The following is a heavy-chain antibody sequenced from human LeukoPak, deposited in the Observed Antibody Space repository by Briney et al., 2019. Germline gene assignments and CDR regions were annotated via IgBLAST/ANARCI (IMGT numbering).Heavy chain of an antibody. D-gene: IGHD3-16*02. J-gene: IGHJ6*03. CDR3: ARRSYRGVIGVYYYYYMDV. Sequence: GGSLRLSCAASGFTFDDYAMHWVRQAPGKGLEWVSSISWDSGIIRYADSIKGRFTISRDNAKNSVYLQMNRLRVEDTAVYYCARRSYRGVIGVYYYYYMDVWGKGTPVTVSS. V-gene: IGHV3-9*01. CDR1: GFTFDDYA. CDR2: ISWDSGII.